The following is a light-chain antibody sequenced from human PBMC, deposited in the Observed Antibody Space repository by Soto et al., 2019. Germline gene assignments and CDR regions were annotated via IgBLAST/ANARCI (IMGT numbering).Light chain of an antibody. J-gene: IGKJ1*01. V-gene: IGKV3-15*01. CDR1: QSVKYN. CDR3: QHYNNWPPWT. CDR2: GAS. Sequence: EIVMTQXPATLSVSPGERVTLSCRASQSVKYNLAWYQQKFGQAPRLLIYGASTRATGVPARFSGSGSGTEFTLTISSLQSEDSAVYYCQHYNNWPPWTFGPGTKVEI.